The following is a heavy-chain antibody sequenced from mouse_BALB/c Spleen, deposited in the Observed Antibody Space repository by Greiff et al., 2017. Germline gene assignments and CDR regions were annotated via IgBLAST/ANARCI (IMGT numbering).Heavy chain of an antibody. CDR3: ARRYYDYDWYFDV. Sequence: QVQLQQSGAELVRPGSSVKISCKASGYAFSSYWMNWVKQRPGQGLEWIGQIYPGDGDTNYNGKFTGKATLTADNSSSTAYMQLSSLTSEDSAVYFCARRYYDYDWYFDVWGAGTTVTVSS. CDR2: IYPGDGDT. CDR1: GYAFSSYW. J-gene: IGHJ1*01. V-gene: IGHV1-80*01. D-gene: IGHD2-4*01.